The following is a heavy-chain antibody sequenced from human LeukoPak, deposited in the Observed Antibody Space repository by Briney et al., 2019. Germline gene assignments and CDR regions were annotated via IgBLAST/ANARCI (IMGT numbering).Heavy chain of an antibody. CDR3: ATDPGHSGMDH. CDR1: GFHFFSYY. D-gene: IGHD3-10*01. J-gene: IGHJ4*02. Sequence: ASVKVSCKTSGFHFFSYYIHWVRQAPGQGLDWVGWINPQSGGTRYAQKFQDRVTVTSDASINTAYMELSRLRSDDTAVYYCATDPGHSGMDHWGQGSLVTVCS. CDR2: INPQSGGT. V-gene: IGHV1-2*02.